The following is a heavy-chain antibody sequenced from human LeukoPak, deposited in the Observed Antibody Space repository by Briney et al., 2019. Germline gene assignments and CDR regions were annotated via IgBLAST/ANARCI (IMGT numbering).Heavy chain of an antibody. CDR2: FDPEVGET. J-gene: IGHJ5*02. V-gene: IGHV1-24*01. Sequence: EASVKVSCKVTGNTLSEFSMHWVRQSPGKGLEWMGGFDPEVGETVYAQKFQGRVTMTEDTSTETAYMELSSLRSEDTAVYYCATDLLAGGFKTFDPWGQGTLVTVSS. CDR3: ATDLLAGGFKTFDP. CDR1: GNTLSEFS.